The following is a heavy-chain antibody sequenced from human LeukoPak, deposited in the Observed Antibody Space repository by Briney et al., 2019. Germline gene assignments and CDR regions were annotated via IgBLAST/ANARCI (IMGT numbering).Heavy chain of an antibody. J-gene: IGHJ4*02. CDR3: ARDQRGSYSLYY. CDR1: GFTFSSYA. D-gene: IGHD1-26*01. Sequence: GGSLRLSCAASGFTFSSYAMHWVRQAPGKGLEWVAVISYDGSNKYYADSVKGRFTISRDNSKNTLYLQMDSLRAEDTAVYYCARDQRGSYSLYYWGQGTLVTVSS. CDR2: ISYDGSNK. V-gene: IGHV3-30-3*01.